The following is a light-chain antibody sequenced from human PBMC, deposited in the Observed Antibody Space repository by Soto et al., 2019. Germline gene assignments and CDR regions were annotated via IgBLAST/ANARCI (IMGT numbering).Light chain of an antibody. V-gene: IGKV3-20*01. CDR1: QSRSTN. J-gene: IGKJ5*01. Sequence: VSQSRSTNLAWYQQKPGQAPRLLIYGASSRATGIPDRFSGSGSGTDLTLAFSRVEPDDLALYYCRHYPQLPGTFGQGTRLEIK. CDR2: GAS. CDR3: RHYPQLPGT.